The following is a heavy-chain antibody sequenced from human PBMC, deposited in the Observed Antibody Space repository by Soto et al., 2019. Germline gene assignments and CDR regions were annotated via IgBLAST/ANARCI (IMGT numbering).Heavy chain of an antibody. Sequence: EVQLVESGGGLVQPGGSLRVSCAASGFTFSRFWMHWVRQAPGMGLVWVSRINSDGSSTNYADSVKGRFTISRDHAKNTLYLQMNSLSAEDTAVYYCARAGGSCSGGSCTHYYFYVMDVWGQGTTVTVSS. V-gene: IGHV3-74*01. CDR2: INSDGSST. J-gene: IGHJ6*02. D-gene: IGHD2-15*01. CDR1: GFTFSRFW. CDR3: ARAGGSCSGGSCTHYYFYVMDV.